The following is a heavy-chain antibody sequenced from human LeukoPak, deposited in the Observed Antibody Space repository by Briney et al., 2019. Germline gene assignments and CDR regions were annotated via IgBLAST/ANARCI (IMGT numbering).Heavy chain of an antibody. V-gene: IGHV3-49*04. Sequence: GGSLRLSCTASRFTFGDYAVTWVRQAPGKGLEWVGFIRSKAYGGTTEYAASVKGRFTISRDDSKSVAYLQMSSLKTEDTAVYYCARGSNLYYYYGMDVWGKGTTVTVSS. CDR1: RFTFGDYA. CDR2: IRSKAYGGTT. CDR3: ARGSNLYYYYGMDV. J-gene: IGHJ6*04. D-gene: IGHD4-11*01.